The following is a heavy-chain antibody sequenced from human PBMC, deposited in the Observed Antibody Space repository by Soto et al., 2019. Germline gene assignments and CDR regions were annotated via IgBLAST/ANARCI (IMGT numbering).Heavy chain of an antibody. V-gene: IGHV3-23*01. J-gene: IGHJ4*02. Sequence: EVQLLESGGGLVQPGGSLRLSCAASGFTFSSYAMSWVRQAPGKGLEWVSAISGSGGSTYYADSVKGRFTISRDNSKNTLYLQMNSLRDEDTAVYYCAKDRKQLGTIDYWGQGTLVSVSS. CDR1: GFTFSSYA. CDR3: AKDRKQLGTIDY. CDR2: ISGSGGST. D-gene: IGHD6-6*01.